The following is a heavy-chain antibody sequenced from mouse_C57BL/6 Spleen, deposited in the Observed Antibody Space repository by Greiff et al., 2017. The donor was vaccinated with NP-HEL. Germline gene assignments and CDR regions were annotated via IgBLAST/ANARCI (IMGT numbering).Heavy chain of an antibody. D-gene: IGHD1-2*01. CDR1: GYSFTDYN. Sequence: EVQLQQSGPELVKPGASVKISCKASGYSFTDYNMNWVKQSNGKSLEWIGVINPNYGTTSYNQKFKGKATLTVDQSSSTAYMQLNSLTSEDSAVYECARSGGDDGRQGWFAYGGQGTLVTVSA. CDR2: INPNYGTT. J-gene: IGHJ3*01. V-gene: IGHV1-39*01. CDR3: ARSGGDDGRQGWFAY.